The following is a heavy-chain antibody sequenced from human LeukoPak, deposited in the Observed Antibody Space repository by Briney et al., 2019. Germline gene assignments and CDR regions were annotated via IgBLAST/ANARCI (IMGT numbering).Heavy chain of an antibody. CDR3: ARHRWLRCRSYYYYMDV. D-gene: IGHD5-12*01. Sequence: SETLSLTCTVSGVSISSYYWSWIRQPPGQGLEWIGNIYYSGSTNYNPSLKSRVTMSVDTSKNQFSLKLSSVTAADTGVYYCARHRWLRCRSYYYYMDVWGKGTTVTISS. V-gene: IGHV4-59*08. J-gene: IGHJ6*03. CDR2: IYYSGST. CDR1: GVSISSYY.